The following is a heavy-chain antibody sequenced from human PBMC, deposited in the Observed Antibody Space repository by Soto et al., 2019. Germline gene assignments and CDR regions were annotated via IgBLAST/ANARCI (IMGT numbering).Heavy chain of an antibody. CDR3: AKDRGSSNWYGGFDY. CDR2: ISGSGGGA. J-gene: IGHJ4*02. D-gene: IGHD6-13*01. CDR1: GFTFSNYA. Sequence: EVQLLESGGGLVQPGGSLRLSCAASGFTFSNYAMTWVRQAPGKGLEWVSGISGSGGGAYYADSVKGRFTISRDNSKNTLFLQTNSLRAEDTAVYFCAKDRGSSNWYGGFDYWGQGTLVTVSS. V-gene: IGHV3-23*01.